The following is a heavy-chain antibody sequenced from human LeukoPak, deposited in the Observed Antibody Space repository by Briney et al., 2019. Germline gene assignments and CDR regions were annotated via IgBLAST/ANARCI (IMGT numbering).Heavy chain of an antibody. V-gene: IGHV4-39*07. CDR2: IYYSGST. J-gene: IGHJ4*02. CDR3: ARDYQGFDY. CDR1: GVSISSSSYY. D-gene: IGHD2-2*01. Sequence: KSSETLSLTCTVSGVSISSSSYYWGWIRQPPGKGLEWIGSIYYSGSTYYNPSPKSRVTISVDTSKNQFSLKLSSVTAADTAVYYCARDYQGFDYWGQGTLVTVSS.